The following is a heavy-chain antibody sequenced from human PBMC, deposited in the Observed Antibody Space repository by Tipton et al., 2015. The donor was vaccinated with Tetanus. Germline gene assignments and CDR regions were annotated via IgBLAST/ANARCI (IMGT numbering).Heavy chain of an antibody. CDR1: GFTFSSYA. J-gene: IGHJ6*02. Sequence: SLRLSCAASGFTFSSYAMHWVRQAPGKGLEWVAVISYDGSNKYYADSVKGRFTISRDNSKNTLYLQMNSLRAEDTAVYYCARTGMITFGGVPYYYYYGMDVWGQGTTVTVSS. D-gene: IGHD3-16*01. V-gene: IGHV3-30-3*01. CDR2: ISYDGSNK. CDR3: ARTGMITFGGVPYYYYYGMDV.